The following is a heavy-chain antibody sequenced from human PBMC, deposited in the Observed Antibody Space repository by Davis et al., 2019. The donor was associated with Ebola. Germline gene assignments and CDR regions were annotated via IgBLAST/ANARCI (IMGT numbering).Heavy chain of an antibody. CDR2: ISAYSDYV. Sequence: AGSLRLSCSASGLPFTTYIFNWVRQAPGQGLEWVSSISAYSDYVFYADSVKGRFTISRDNAKTSLSLQMNSLRVEDTAIYYCTRDRDYYDTSAYHPRGWFDLWGQGTLVVVSS. D-gene: IGHD3-22*01. J-gene: IGHJ5*02. V-gene: IGHV3-21*01. CDR3: TRDRDYYDTSAYHPRGWFDL. CDR1: GLPFTTYI.